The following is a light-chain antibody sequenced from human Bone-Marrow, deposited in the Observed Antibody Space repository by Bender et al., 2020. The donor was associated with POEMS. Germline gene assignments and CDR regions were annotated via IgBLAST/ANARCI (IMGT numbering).Light chain of an antibody. CDR1: TGAVTSGHY. V-gene: IGLV7-46*01. CDR3: LFFGGADWV. Sequence: QTVVTQESSLTVSPGGTVTLTCGSSTGAVTSGHYPYWIQQKPGQAPRTLIYDTRLKFSWTPARFSGSLLGGKAALTLSGAQPEDETEYYCLFFGGADWVFGGGTKLTVL. CDR2: DTR. J-gene: IGLJ3*02.